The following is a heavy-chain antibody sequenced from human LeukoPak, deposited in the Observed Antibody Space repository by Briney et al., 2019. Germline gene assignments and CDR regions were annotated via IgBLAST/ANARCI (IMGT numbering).Heavy chain of an antibody. Sequence: SEALSLTCTVSGGSISSSSYYWGWIRQPPGTGLEWIGSIYYSGSTYYNPSLKSRVTISVDTSKNQFSLKLSSVTAADTAVYYCASARLRQSFDYWGQGTLVTVSS. CDR2: IYYSGST. CDR3: ASARLRQSFDY. V-gene: IGHV4-39*07. D-gene: IGHD6-6*01. CDR1: GGSISSSSYY. J-gene: IGHJ4*02.